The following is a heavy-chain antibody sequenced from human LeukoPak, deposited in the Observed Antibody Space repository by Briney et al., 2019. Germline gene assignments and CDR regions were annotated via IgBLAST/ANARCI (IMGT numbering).Heavy chain of an antibody. CDR3: ARDGINDYGDRIPDY. CDR1: GYTFTGYY. Sequence: ASVKVSCKASGYTFTGYYMHWVRQAPGQGLEWMGWINPNSGGTNYAQKFQGRVTMTRDTSISTAYMELSRLRSDDTAVYYCARDGINDYGDRIPDYWGQGTLVTVSS. J-gene: IGHJ4*02. CDR2: INPNSGGT. V-gene: IGHV1-2*02. D-gene: IGHD4-17*01.